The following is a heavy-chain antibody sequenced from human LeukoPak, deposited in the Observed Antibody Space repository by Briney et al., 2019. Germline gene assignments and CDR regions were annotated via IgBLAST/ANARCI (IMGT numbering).Heavy chain of an antibody. CDR1: GGSISSGGYS. CDR2: IYHSGST. V-gene: IGHV4-30-2*01. D-gene: IGHD3-22*01. J-gene: IGHJ4*02. CDR3: ARAVGWAVITPYYFDY. Sequence: SETLSLTCAVSGGSISSGGYSWSWIRQPPGKGLEWIGYIYHSGSTYYNPSLKSRVTISVDTSKNQFSLKLSSVTAADTAVYYCARAVGWAVITPYYFDYWGQGTLVTVSS.